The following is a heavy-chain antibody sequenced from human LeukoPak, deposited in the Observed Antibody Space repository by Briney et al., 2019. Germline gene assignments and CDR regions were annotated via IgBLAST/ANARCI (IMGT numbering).Heavy chain of an antibody. J-gene: IGHJ6*03. CDR1: GFTFTTYD. CDR3: ARLSAYYYGSYFYYYMDV. CDR2: IRQDESER. D-gene: IGHD3-10*01. V-gene: IGHV3-7*01. Sequence: GGSLRLSCAASGFTFTTYDMHWVRQPPGKGPEWVANIRQDESERYSADSVKGRFTISRDNAKKSVYLYMSSLRAEDTALYYCARLSAYYYGSYFYYYMDVWGKGTTVTVSS.